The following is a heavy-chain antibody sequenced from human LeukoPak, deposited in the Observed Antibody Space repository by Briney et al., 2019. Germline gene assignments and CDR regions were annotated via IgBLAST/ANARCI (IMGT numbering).Heavy chain of an antibody. V-gene: IGHV3-21*01. CDR1: GFTFSSYS. J-gene: IGHJ4*02. CDR3: ARDGGLTHMIVEYYFDY. D-gene: IGHD3-22*01. Sequence: GGSLRLSCAASGFTFSSYSMNWVRQAPGKGLEWVSSISSSSSYIYYADSVKGRFTISRDNAKNSLYLQMNSLRAEDTAVYYCARDGGLTHMIVEYYFDYWGQGTLVTVSS. CDR2: ISSSSSYI.